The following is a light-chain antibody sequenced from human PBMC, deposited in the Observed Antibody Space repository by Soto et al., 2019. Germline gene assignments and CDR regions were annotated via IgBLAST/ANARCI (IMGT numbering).Light chain of an antibody. Sequence: EIVLTQSPASVSLSPVDRSTLSCRASQSVNNYVAWCYQKPGEAASLLIYDASKRATGIPARFSGGGSGTDFTLTVSSLEPEDFVLYFCQQRSVWPITFGQGTRLEI. CDR2: DAS. V-gene: IGKV3-11*01. J-gene: IGKJ5*01. CDR1: QSVNNY. CDR3: QQRSVWPIT.